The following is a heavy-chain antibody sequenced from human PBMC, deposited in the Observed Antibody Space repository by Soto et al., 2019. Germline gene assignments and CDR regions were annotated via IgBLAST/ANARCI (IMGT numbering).Heavy chain of an antibody. V-gene: IGHV3-30*18. J-gene: IGHJ1*01. D-gene: IGHD6-19*01. CDR2: ISYDGSNK. CDR1: GFTFSSYG. Sequence: HPXGSLRLSCAASGFTFSSYGMHWVRQAPGKGLEWVAVISYDGSNKYYADSVKGRFTISRDNSKNTLYLQMNSLRAEDTAVYYCAKDTLRGIAVAGTRHWGQGTLVTVSS. CDR3: AKDTLRGIAVAGTRH.